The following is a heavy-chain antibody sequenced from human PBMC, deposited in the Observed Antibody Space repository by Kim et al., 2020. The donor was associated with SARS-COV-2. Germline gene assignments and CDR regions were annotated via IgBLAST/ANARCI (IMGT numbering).Heavy chain of an antibody. CDR3: ARDGVLWFSSYYFDY. CDR2: ISYDGSNK. J-gene: IGHJ4*02. CDR1: GFTFSSYG. D-gene: IGHD3-10*01. Sequence: GGSLRLSCAASGFTFSSYGMHWVRQAPGKGLEWVAVISYDGSNKYYADSVKGRFTISRDNSKNTLYLQMNSLRAEDTAVYYCARDGVLWFSSYYFDYWGQGTLVTVSS. V-gene: IGHV3-33*05.